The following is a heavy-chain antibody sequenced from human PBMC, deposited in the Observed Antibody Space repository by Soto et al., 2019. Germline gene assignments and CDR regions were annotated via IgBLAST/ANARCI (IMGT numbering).Heavy chain of an antibody. CDR3: AKGLPDTSYFYGMDV. J-gene: IGHJ6*02. V-gene: IGHV3-30*18. Sequence: QVQLVESGGGVVQPGRSLRLSCAASGFTFSSYGMHWVRQAPGKGLEWVAVISYDGSNKYYADSVKGRFTISRDNSKNTLYLQKNSLSTEDTGVYYWAKGLPDTSYFYGMDVWGQGTTGTVSS. CDR2: ISYDGSNK. CDR1: GFTFSSYG.